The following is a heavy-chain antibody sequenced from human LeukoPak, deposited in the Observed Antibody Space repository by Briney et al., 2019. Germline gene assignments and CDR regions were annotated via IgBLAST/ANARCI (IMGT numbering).Heavy chain of an antibody. Sequence: PSETLSLTCDVSGLSINYCCCYWNWLRQPPGKGLEWIGYKYYSGSTRYNSSLRSRLTISLDSSKNQFSLRLTSVTAADTVVNFCARGRSYGFDFDSWGPGTLVIVSS. J-gene: IGHJ4*02. CDR3: ARGRSYGFDFDS. D-gene: IGHD5-18*01. CDR1: GLSINYCCCY. CDR2: KYYSGST. V-gene: IGHV4-61*01.